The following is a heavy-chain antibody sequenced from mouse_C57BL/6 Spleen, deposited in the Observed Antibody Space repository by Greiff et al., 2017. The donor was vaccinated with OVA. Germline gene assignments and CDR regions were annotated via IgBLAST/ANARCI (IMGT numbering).Heavy chain of an antibody. Sequence: QVQLQQSGTELVKPGASVKLSCKASGYTFTSYWMHWVKQRPGQGLEWIGNINPSNGGTNYNEKFKSKATLTVDKSSSTAYMQLSSLTSEDSAVDYCARGGHYYGSSDDYWGQGTTLTVSS. J-gene: IGHJ2*01. CDR2: INPSNGGT. V-gene: IGHV1-53*01. CDR3: ARGGHYYGSSDDY. D-gene: IGHD1-1*01. CDR1: GYTFTSYW.